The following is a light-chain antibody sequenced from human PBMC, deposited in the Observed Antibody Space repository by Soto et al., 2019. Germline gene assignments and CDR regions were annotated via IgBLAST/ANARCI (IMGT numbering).Light chain of an antibody. Sequence: QSVLTQSPSASGTPGQSATISCSGSASTIGRNYVYWYQQLPGTAPKLLIYRNSQRPSGVPDRFSGSKSGTSASLAISGLRSEDEADYYCAAWDDNLSGLYVFGAGTKLTVL. J-gene: IGLJ1*01. CDR3: AAWDDNLSGLYV. V-gene: IGLV1-47*01. CDR2: RNS. CDR1: ASTIGRNY.